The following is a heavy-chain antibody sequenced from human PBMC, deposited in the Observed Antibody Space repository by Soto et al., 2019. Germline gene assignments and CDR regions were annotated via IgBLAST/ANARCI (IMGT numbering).Heavy chain of an antibody. Sequence: QVELVQSGAEVKKPGSSVKVSCQASEDTFRNYAISLVRQAPGQGLEWMGGIIPIFGTANYAQKFQGRVTITADTFANTVYLELSSLRSEDTAVDYCASTKYDSSAYYYWYLGLWGRGTLVTVSS. J-gene: IGHJ2*01. CDR3: ASTKYDSSAYYYWYLGL. CDR2: IIPIFGTA. D-gene: IGHD3-22*01. V-gene: IGHV1-69*06. CDR1: EDTFRNYA.